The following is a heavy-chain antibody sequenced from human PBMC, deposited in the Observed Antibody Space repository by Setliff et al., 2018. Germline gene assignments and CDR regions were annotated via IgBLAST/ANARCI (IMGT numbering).Heavy chain of an antibody. CDR1: GYTFRNYA. V-gene: IGHV1-18*01. J-gene: IGHJ4*02. CDR3: ARAPSVELVTIRTNSWFTY. Sequence: ASVKVSCKASGYTFRNYAFGWVRQAPGQGLEWVGWISVYNGDTNYEQKFQGRVTLTTDTSTSTAYMELRSLTSDDSAFYYCARAPSVELVTIRTNSWFTYWGQGTLVTVSS. CDR2: ISVYNGDT. D-gene: IGHD5-18*01.